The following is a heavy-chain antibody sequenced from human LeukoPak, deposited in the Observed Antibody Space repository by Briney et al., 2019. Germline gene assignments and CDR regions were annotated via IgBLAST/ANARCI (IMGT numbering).Heavy chain of an antibody. V-gene: IGHV1-69*05. CDR2: IIPIFGTA. CDR3: ARYDEDIVGDGLLGYMDV. CDR1: GGTFSSYA. J-gene: IGHJ6*03. D-gene: IGHD2-15*01. Sequence: ASVKVSCKASGGTFSSYAISWVRQAPGQGLEWMGGIIPIFGTANYAQKFQGRVTITTDESTSTAYMELSSLRSEDTAVYYCARYDEDIVGDGLLGYMDVWGKGTTVTVSS.